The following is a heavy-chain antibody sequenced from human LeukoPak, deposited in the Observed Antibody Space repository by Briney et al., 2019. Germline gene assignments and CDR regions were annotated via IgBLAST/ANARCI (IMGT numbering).Heavy chain of an antibody. CDR3: TRRGYSSGDDY. V-gene: IGHV3-48*01. CDR2: IRGSGTTI. D-gene: IGHD4-23*01. CDR1: GFSFSDYS. Sequence: GGSLRLSCAASGFSFSDYSMTWARQAPGKGLDWVAYIRGSGTTIYYADSVKGRFTISRDNAKNSLYLQMNSLRAEDTAVYYCTRRGYSSGDDYWGQGSLVTVSS. J-gene: IGHJ4*02.